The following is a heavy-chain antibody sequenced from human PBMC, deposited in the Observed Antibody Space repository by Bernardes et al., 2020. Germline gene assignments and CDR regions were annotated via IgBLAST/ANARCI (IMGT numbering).Heavy chain of an antibody. J-gene: IGHJ3*02. CDR3: ASSYSSSYDAFDI. D-gene: IGHD6-13*01. CDR1: GFTFSSYS. Sequence: GSLRLSCAASGFTFSSYSMNWVRQAPGKGLEWVSSISHSSSYIYYADSVKGRFTISRDNAKNSLYLQMNSLRAEDTAVYYCASSYSSSYDAFDIWGQGTMVTVSS. CDR2: ISHSSSYI. V-gene: IGHV3-21*01.